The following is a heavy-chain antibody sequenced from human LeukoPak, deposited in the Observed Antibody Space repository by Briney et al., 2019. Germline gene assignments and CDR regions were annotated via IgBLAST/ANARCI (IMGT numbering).Heavy chain of an antibody. V-gene: IGHV4-34*01. D-gene: IGHD3-22*01. J-gene: IGHJ5*02. CDR2: INPSGST. CDR3: ARGGYYYDSSGYRTSWFDP. Sequence: RTSETLPLTCAVYGGSFSGYYWSWIRQPPGKGLEWIGEINPSGSTNYNPSLKSRVTISVDTSKNQFSLKLSSVTAADTAVYYCARGGYYYDSSGYRTSWFDPWGQGTLVTLSS. CDR1: GGSFSGYY.